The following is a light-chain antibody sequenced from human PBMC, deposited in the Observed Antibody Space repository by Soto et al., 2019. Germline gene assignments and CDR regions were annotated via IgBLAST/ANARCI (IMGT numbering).Light chain of an antibody. CDR2: GAS. V-gene: IGKV3-15*01. Sequence: EILMTQSPATLSVSPGERVILSCRASQSVGSTLAWYQQKPGQAPRLLIRGASTRATRVPARFSGSGSGTEFTLTISRLQSEDFAVYYCQQYSTSLTFGGGTTLEIK. J-gene: IGKJ4*02. CDR3: QQYSTSLT. CDR1: QSVGST.